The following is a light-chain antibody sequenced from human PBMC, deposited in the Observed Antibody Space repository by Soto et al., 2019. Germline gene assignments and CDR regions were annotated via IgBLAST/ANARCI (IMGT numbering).Light chain of an antibody. CDR1: SGHSTYA. V-gene: IGLV4-69*01. Sequence: QLVLTQSPSASASLGASVKLTCTLSSGHSTYAIAWHQQQPEKGPRYLMKLNSDVSHSKGDGIPDRFSGSSSGAERHLTISSLQSEDEADYYCQTWGTAIHDVVFGGGTKLTVL. J-gene: IGLJ2*01. CDR2: LNSDVSH. CDR3: QTWGTAIHDVV.